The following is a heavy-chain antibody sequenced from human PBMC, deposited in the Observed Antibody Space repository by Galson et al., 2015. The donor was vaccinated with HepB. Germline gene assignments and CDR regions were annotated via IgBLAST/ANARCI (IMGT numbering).Heavy chain of an antibody. Sequence: QSGAEVKKPGESLKISCKGSGYSFINYWIGWVRQMPGKGLEWMAIIYPSDSDARYSPSFQGQATISADKSISTAYLQWSSLKASDSAMYYCARGGGSRSWYLEYWGPGTLVTVSS. CDR1: GYSFINYW. CDR3: ARGGGSRSWYLEY. V-gene: IGHV5-51*01. J-gene: IGHJ4*02. D-gene: IGHD6-13*01. CDR2: IYPSDSDA.